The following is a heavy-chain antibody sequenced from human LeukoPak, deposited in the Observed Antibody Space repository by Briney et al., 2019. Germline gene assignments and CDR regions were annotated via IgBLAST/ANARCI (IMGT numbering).Heavy chain of an antibody. D-gene: IGHD5-12*01. CDR2: IIPILGIA. CDR3: ARVRLMATIFSEVDY. V-gene: IGHV1-69*04. J-gene: IGHJ4*02. CDR1: GGTFSSYA. Sequence: ASVKVSCKASGGTFSSYAISWVRQAPGQGLEWMGRIIPILGIANYAQKFQGRVTITADKSTSTAYMELSSLRSEDTAVYYCARVRLMATIFSEVDYWGQGTLVTVSS.